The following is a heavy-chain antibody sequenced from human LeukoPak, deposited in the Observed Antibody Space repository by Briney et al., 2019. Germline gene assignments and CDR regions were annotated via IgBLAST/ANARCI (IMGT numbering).Heavy chain of an antibody. CDR3: ARTSRGYYGSGSYYFDY. V-gene: IGHV1-2*02. CDR2: INPNSGGT. CDR1: GYTFTCYY. J-gene: IGHJ4*02. D-gene: IGHD3-10*01. Sequence: ASVKASCKASGYTFTCYYMHWVRQAPGQGLEWMGWINPNSGGTNYAQKFQGRVTMARDTSISTAYMELSRLRSDDTAVYYCARTSRGYYGSGSYYFDYWGQGTLVTVSS.